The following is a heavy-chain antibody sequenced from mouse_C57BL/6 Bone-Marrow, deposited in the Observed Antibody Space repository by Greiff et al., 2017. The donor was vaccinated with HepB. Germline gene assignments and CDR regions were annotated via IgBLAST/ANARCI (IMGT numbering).Heavy chain of an antibody. CDR3: ARKAYYYGKDWYFDV. V-gene: IGHV1-82*01. D-gene: IGHD1-1*01. Sequence: QVQLQQSGPELVKPGASVKISCKASGYAFSSSWMNWVKQRPGKGLEWIGRIYPGDGDTNYNGKFKGKATLTADKSSSTAYMQLSSLTSEDSAVYFCARKAYYYGKDWYFDVWGTGTTVTVSS. J-gene: IGHJ1*03. CDR2: IYPGDGDT. CDR1: GYAFSSSW.